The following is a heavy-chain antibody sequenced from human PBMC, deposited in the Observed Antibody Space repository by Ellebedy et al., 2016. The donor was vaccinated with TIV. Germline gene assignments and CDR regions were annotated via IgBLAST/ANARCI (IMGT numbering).Heavy chain of an antibody. CDR3: ARESSGNFFY. Sequence: MPSETLSLTCNVSGGSINSYYWSWIRQPAGKSLEWIGHIYSSGSTMYNPSLRSRVTMSVDTSKNQFSLKLRSVTAAETAIYYCARESSGNFFYWGQGILVTVSS. CDR2: IYSSGST. J-gene: IGHJ4*02. V-gene: IGHV4-4*07. D-gene: IGHD6-19*01. CDR1: GGSINSYY.